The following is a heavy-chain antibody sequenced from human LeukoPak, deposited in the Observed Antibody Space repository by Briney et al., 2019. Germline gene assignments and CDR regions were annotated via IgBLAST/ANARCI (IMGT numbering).Heavy chain of an antibody. CDR3: ARARRSSGWYLPDY. D-gene: IGHD6-19*01. Sequence: GGSLRLSCAASGFTFSDYYMNWVRQAPGKGLEWVSYISSSGSTIYYANSVQGRFTVSRDNAKNSLYLQMNSLRAEDTAVYYCARARRSSGWYLPDYWGQGTLLTVSS. J-gene: IGHJ4*01. CDR1: GFTFSDYY. V-gene: IGHV3-11*04. CDR2: ISSSGSTI.